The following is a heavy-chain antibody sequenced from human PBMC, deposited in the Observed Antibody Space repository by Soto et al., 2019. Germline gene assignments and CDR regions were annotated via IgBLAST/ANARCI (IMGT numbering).Heavy chain of an antibody. Sequence: PGGSLRLSCAASGFTFSTCGIHWVRQAPGKGLEWVAVIWYDGTNKYYVDSVKGRFTISRDNSKNTLYLQMNSLRAEDTAMYYCARAGYSSSWFEYWGQGTLVTVSS. CDR3: ARAGYSSSWFEY. J-gene: IGHJ5*01. CDR2: IWYDGTNK. V-gene: IGHV3-33*08. CDR1: GFTFSTCG. D-gene: IGHD6-19*01.